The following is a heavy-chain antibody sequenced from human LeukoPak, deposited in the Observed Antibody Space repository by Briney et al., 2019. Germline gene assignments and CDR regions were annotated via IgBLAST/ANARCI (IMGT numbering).Heavy chain of an antibody. J-gene: IGHJ6*03. Sequence: GASVKVSCKASGGTFSSYAISWVRQAPGQGLEWMGGIIPIFGTANYAQKFQGRVTITADKSTSTAYMELSSLRSEDMAVYYCAREGQEYSNKYYYYYYMDVWGKGTTVTVSS. CDR2: IIPIFGTA. CDR1: GGTFSSYA. V-gene: IGHV1-69*06. D-gene: IGHD6-6*01. CDR3: AREGQEYSNKYYYYYYMDV.